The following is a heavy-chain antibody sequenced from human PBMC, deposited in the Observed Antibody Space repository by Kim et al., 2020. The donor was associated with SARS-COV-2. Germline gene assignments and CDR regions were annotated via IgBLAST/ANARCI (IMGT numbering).Heavy chain of an antibody. J-gene: IGHJ4*02. CDR1: GFTFSNYL. CDR2: ISDNGGST. Sequence: GGSLRLSCAASGFTFSNYLMHWVRQAPGKGLEYISAISDNGGSTYYADSVKGRFTISRDNSKNTLYLQMSSLRTDDMAVYYCARGISYDSGVLDYWGRGT. CDR3: ARGISYDSGVLDY. D-gene: IGHD3-10*01. V-gene: IGHV3-64*02.